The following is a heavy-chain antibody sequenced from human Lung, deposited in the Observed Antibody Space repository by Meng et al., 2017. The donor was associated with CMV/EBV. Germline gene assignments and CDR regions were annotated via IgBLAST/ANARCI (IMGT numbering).Heavy chain of an antibody. Sequence: GGSXRLXCAASGFTFSSYWMSWVRQAPGKGLEWVANIKQDGSEKYYVDSVKGRFTISRDNAKNSLYLQMNSLRAEDTAVYYCAREKSNYGDHYFDFWGQGALVTVSS. CDR2: IKQDGSEK. CDR1: GFTFSSYW. J-gene: IGHJ4*02. V-gene: IGHV3-7*01. CDR3: AREKSNYGDHYFDF. D-gene: IGHD4-11*01.